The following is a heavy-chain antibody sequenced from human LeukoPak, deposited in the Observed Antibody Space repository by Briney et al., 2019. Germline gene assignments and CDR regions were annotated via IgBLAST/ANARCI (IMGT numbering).Heavy chain of an antibody. V-gene: IGHV3-48*01. CDR2: ISSSSSTI. CDR3: AGGPRGRGSYLIDY. D-gene: IGHD1-26*01. Sequence: GGSLRLSCAASGFTFSSYEMNGVRQAPGKGLEWVSYISSSSSTIYYADSVKGRFTISRDNAKNSLYLQMNSLRAEDTAVYYCAGGPRGRGSYLIDYWGQGTLVTVSS. CDR1: GFTFSSYE. J-gene: IGHJ4*02.